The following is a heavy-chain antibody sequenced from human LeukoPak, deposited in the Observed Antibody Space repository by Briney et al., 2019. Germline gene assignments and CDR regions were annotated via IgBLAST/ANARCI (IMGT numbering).Heavy chain of an antibody. Sequence: SSETLSLTCTVSGGSISSYYWGWIRQPPGKGLEWIGSIYYSGSTYYNPSLKSRVTISVDTSKNQFSLKLSSVTAADTAVYYCARGFAMDVWGKGTTVTVSS. J-gene: IGHJ6*03. CDR2: IYYSGST. V-gene: IGHV4-39*07. CDR1: GGSISSYY. CDR3: ARGFAMDV.